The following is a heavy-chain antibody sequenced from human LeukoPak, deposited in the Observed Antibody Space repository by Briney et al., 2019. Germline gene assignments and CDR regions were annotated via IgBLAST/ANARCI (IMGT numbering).Heavy chain of an antibody. D-gene: IGHD3-3*01. CDR3: ARVRGFWSGHSVTNWFDP. J-gene: IGHJ5*02. CDR1: GYSFTSYW. CDR2: IHPGDSDT. Sequence: GESLKISCKGSGYSFTSYWIGWVRQMPGKGLEWMGIIHPGDSDTRYSPSLQGQVTISVDRSISTAYLQWSSLKASDTAMYYCARVRGFWSGHSVTNWFDPWGQGTLVTVSS. V-gene: IGHV5-51*01.